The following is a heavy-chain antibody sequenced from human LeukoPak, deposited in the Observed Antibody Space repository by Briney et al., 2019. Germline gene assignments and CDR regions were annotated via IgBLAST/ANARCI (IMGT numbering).Heavy chain of an antibody. CDR2: ISGSGGST. CDR3: AKVDRSGYYYGYFDY. CDR1: GFTFSSYA. V-gene: IGHV3-23*01. D-gene: IGHD3-22*01. J-gene: IGHJ4*02. Sequence: GGSLRLSCAASGFTFSSYAMSWFRQAPGKGLEWVSAISGSGGSTYYADSVKGRFTISRDNSKNTLYLQMNSLRAEDTAVYYCAKVDRSGYYYGYFDYWGQGTLVTVSS.